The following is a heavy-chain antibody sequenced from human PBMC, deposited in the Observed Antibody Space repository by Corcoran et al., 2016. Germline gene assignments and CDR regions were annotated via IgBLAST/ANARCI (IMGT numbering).Heavy chain of an antibody. V-gene: IGHV5-51*01. CDR2: IYPGDSDT. CDR3: ARLCRDSGSYRGAFDI. D-gene: IGHD1-26*01. Sequence: EVQLVQSGAEVKKHGESLKISCKGSGYRFTSYWIGWVRQMPGKGLEWMGIIYPGDSDTRYSPSFHGQVTISADKSISTAYLQWSSLKASYTAKDYFARLCRDSGSYRGAFDIWGQGTLVTGSS. J-gene: IGHJ3*02. CDR1: GYRFTSYW.